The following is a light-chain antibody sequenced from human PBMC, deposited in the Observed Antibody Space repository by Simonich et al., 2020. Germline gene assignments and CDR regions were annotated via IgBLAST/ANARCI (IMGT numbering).Light chain of an antibody. CDR1: SSDVGSYNL. J-gene: IGLJ3*02. Sequence: QSALTQPASVSGSPGQSITISCTGTSSDVGSYNLVSWYQQQPGKAPKLMIYEGSKRPSGVSIRFSGSKSGNTASLTISGLQAEDEADYYCCSYAGSSTVFGGGTRLTVL. V-gene: IGLV2-23*01. CDR2: EGS. CDR3: CSYAGSSTV.